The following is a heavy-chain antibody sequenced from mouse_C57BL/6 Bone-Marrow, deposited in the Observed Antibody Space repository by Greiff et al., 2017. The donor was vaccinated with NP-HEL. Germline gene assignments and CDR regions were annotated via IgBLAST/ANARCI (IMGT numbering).Heavy chain of an antibody. V-gene: IGHV3-6*01. CDR1: GYSITSGYY. D-gene: IGHD1-1*01. Sequence: EVQRVESGPGLVKPSQSLSLTCSVTGYSITSGYYWNWIRQFPGNKLEWMGYISYDGSNNYIPSLKNRISITRDTSKNQFFLKLNSVTTEDTATYYCARADYYGSSYRWYFDVWGTGTTVTVSS. J-gene: IGHJ1*03. CDR2: ISYDGSN. CDR3: ARADYYGSSYRWYFDV.